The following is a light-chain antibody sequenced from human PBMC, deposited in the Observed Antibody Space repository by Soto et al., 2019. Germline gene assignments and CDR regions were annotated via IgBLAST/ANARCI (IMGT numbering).Light chain of an antibody. CDR2: GAS. CDR3: QSYNDWPFS. J-gene: IGKJ2*01. V-gene: IGKV3-15*01. CDR1: ESLSTY. Sequence: EIVMTQSPAALSVSPGERVTLSCGASESLSTYLAWYQHKPGQAPRLLIYGASTKATGIPARFSGSGSATDFTLTISSLQSEDFAVYYCQSYNDWPFSFGQGTKVDIK.